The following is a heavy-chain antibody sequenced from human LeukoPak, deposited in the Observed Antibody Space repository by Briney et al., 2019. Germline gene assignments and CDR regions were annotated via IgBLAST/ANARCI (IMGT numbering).Heavy chain of an antibody. V-gene: IGHV1-8*01. CDR3: ARGITAGVDF. CDR1: GYTFTDLD. CDR2: MNPNSGVT. J-gene: IGHJ4*02. D-gene: IGHD1-14*01. Sequence: ASVKVSCKASGYTFTDLDINWVRQATGQGLEWMGWMNPNSGVTGYALKFQGRVTMTRDTPIDTAYMELSSLKSDDTAVYYCARGITAGVDFWGQGTLVTVSS.